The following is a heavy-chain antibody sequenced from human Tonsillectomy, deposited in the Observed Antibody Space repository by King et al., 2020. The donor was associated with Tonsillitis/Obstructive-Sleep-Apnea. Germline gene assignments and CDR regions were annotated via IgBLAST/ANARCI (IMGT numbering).Heavy chain of an antibody. CDR1: GFTFTRSA. J-gene: IGHJ4*02. CDR3: AAVLWFRELPWGFDY. V-gene: IGHV1-58*01. CDR2: IAVGSGNT. Sequence: QLVESGPEVKKPGTSVNVSCQASGFTFTRSAVQWVRQARGQRLEWVGWIAVGSGNTNYAQKFQERVTITRDMSTSTVYMELSSLRPEDTAVYYCAAVLWFRELPWGFDYWGQGTLVTVSS. D-gene: IGHD3-10*01.